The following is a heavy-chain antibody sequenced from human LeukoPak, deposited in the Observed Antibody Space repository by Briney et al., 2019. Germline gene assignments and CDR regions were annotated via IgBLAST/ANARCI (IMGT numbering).Heavy chain of an antibody. CDR3: AGIKSMVTAIGSFDY. J-gene: IGHJ4*02. Sequence: SETLSLTCTVSGYSISSGYYWGWIRQPPGKGLEWIGSIYHSGSTYYNPSLKSRVTISVDTSKNQFSLKLSSVTAADTAVYYCAGIKSMVTAIGSFDYWGQGTLVTVSS. D-gene: IGHD2-21*02. CDR1: GYSISSGYY. V-gene: IGHV4-38-2*02. CDR2: IYHSGST.